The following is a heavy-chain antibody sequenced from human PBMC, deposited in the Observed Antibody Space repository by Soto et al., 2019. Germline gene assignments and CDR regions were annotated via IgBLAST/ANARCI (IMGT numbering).Heavy chain of an antibody. CDR2: IWYDGSNK. J-gene: IGHJ6*02. D-gene: IGHD3-10*01. Sequence: GGSLRLSCAASGFTFSSYGMHWVRQAPGKGLEWVAVIWYDGSNKYYADSVKGRFTISRDNSKNTLYLQMNSLRAEDTAVYYCARELGAGSQPYYYYGMDVWGQGTTVTVSS. CDR1: GFTFSSYG. CDR3: ARELGAGSQPYYYYGMDV. V-gene: IGHV3-33*01.